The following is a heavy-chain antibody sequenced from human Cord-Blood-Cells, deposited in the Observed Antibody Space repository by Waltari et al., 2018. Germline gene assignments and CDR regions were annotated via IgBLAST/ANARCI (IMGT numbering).Heavy chain of an antibody. CDR3: ATVLAAAGTPFDY. J-gene: IGHJ4*02. V-gene: IGHV1-24*01. CDR2: FDPEDGET. Sequence: QLQLVQSGAEVKKPGASGKASCKVSGSTLADLSMNCVRLAPGKGLEWMGGFDPEDGETIYAQKFQGRVTMTEDTSTDTAYMELSSLRSEDTAVYYCATVLAAAGTPFDYWGQGTLVTVSS. D-gene: IGHD6-13*01. CDR1: GSTLADLS.